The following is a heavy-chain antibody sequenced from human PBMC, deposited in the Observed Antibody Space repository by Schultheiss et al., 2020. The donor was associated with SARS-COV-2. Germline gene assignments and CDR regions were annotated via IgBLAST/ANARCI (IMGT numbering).Heavy chain of an antibody. V-gene: IGHV3-NL1*01. CDR1: GFTFSSYG. D-gene: IGHD5-12*01. Sequence: GESLKISCAASGFTFSSYGMHWVRQTPGKGLEWVSSIYGNGAGIVYADSVRGRFTISRDNYRDTVYLQMNSLNAGDTAVYYCAKDLPVKWLGLDSWGRGTLVTVSS. J-gene: IGHJ4*02. CDR2: IYGNGAGI. CDR3: AKDLPVKWLGLDS.